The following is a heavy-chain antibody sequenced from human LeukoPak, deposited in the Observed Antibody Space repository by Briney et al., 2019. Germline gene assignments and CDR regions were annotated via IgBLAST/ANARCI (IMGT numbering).Heavy chain of an antibody. CDR3: AKEGDYYGSGSYRDGFDI. D-gene: IGHD3-10*01. J-gene: IGHJ3*02. Sequence: GRSLRLSCAASGFTFTNYGIHWVRQAPGKGLEWVAVISYDGSNKYYADSVKGRFTISRDSFKNTLYLQMNSLRPEDTAVYYCAKEGDYYGSGSYRDGFDIWGQGTRATVSS. CDR1: GFTFTNYG. V-gene: IGHV3-30*18. CDR2: ISYDGSNK.